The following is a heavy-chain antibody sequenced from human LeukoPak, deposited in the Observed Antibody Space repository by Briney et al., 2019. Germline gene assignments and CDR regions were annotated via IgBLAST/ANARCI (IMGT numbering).Heavy chain of an antibody. CDR1: RFIFSNYA. CDR3: ANQYYDFWSGYYPFDY. D-gene: IGHD3-3*01. CDR2: ISGSGGNT. V-gene: IGHV3-23*01. J-gene: IGHJ4*02. Sequence: GGSLRLSCAASRFIFSNYAMSWVRQAPGKGLEWVSAISGSGGNTYYADSVKGRFTISRDNSKNTLYLQMNSLRAEDTAVYYCANQYYDFWSGYYPFDYWGQGTLVTVSS.